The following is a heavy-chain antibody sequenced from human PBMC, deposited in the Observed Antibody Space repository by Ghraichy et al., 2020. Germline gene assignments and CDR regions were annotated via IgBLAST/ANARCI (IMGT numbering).Heavy chain of an antibody. D-gene: IGHD6-13*01. CDR3: ARDLSDEAAAGTLDY. J-gene: IGHJ4*02. CDR1: GFTFSSYS. Sequence: LSLTCAASGFTFSSYSMNWVRQAPGKGLEWVSYISSSSSTIYYADSVKGRFTISRDNAKNSLYLQMNSLRDEDTAVYYCARDLSDEAAAGTLDYWGQGTLVPVSS. CDR2: ISSSSSTI. V-gene: IGHV3-48*02.